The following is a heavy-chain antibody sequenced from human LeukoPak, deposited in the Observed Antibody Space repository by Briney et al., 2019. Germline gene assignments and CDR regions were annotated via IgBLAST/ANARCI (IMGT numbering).Heavy chain of an antibody. CDR2: IRSGGTNT. D-gene: IGHD1-7*01. CDR1: GFTFSSFS. V-gene: IGHV3-48*04. CDR3: SRMNYVSSGWGAPFDY. J-gene: IGHJ4*02. Sequence: GGSLRLSCAASGFTFSSFSMNWVRQAPGKGLEWVSYIRSGGTNTDYTGSVKGRFTISRDNAKNSLYLQMNSLRAEDTAVYYCSRMNYVSSGWGAPFDYWGQGTLVTVSS.